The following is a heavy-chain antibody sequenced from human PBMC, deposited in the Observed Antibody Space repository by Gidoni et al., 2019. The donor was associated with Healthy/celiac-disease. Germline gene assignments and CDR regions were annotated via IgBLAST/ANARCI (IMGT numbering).Heavy chain of an antibody. V-gene: IGHV3-23*01. D-gene: IGHD3-3*01. CDR2: ISGSGGST. Sequence: EVQLLESGGGLVQPGGSLRLSCAASGFTFRSYAMSWVRQAPGKGLEWVPAISGSGGSTYYADSVKGRFTISRDNSKNTLYLQMNSLRAEDTAVYYCAKGRGVGVENWFDPWGQGTLVTVSS. J-gene: IGHJ5*02. CDR1: GFTFRSYA. CDR3: AKGRGVGVENWFDP.